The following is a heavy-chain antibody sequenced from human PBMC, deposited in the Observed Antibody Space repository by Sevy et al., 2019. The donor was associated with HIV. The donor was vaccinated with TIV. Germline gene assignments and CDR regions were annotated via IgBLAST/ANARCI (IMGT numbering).Heavy chain of an antibody. CDR2: ISFSSNYI. Sequence: GGSLRLSCAASGFTFSTFSMNWVRQAPGKGLEWVSFISFSSNYIYYADSVKGRFTISRDNAKNSLYLQMNSLRAEDTAVYYCARDPPKTIFDGMDVWGQGTTVTVSS. CDR1: GFTFSTFS. V-gene: IGHV3-21*01. CDR3: ARDPPKTIFDGMDV. J-gene: IGHJ6*02. D-gene: IGHD3-3*01.